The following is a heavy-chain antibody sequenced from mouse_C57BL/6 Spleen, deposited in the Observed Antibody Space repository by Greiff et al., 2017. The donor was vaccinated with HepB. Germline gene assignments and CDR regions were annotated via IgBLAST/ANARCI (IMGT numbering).Heavy chain of an antibody. D-gene: IGHD1-1*01. CDR2: INYDGSST. V-gene: IGHV5-16*01. CDR3: ARGDYGLYYFDY. Sequence: EVMLVESEGGLVQPGSSMKLSCTASGFTFSDYYMAWVRQVPEKGLEWVANINYDGSSTYYLDSLKSRFIISRYNAKNILYLQMSSLKSEDTATYYCARGDYGLYYFDYWGQGTTLTVSS. J-gene: IGHJ2*01. CDR1: GFTFSDYY.